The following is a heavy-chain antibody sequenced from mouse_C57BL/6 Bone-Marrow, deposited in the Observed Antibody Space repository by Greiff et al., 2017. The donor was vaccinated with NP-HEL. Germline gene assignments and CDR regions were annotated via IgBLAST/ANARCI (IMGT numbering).Heavy chain of an antibody. V-gene: IGHV7-4*01. Sequence: EVKVVESGGGLVQPGASLRLSCAASGFTFTDYYLSWVRQPPGKAPEWLALIRNKATGYTTEYSASVKGRFTISRDNSQNILYLQMNTLRAEDSATYYCVKADYYGSSAWFAYWGQGTLVTGSA. CDR2: IRNKATGYTT. CDR1: GFTFTDYY. D-gene: IGHD1-1*01. J-gene: IGHJ3*01. CDR3: VKADYYGSSAWFAY.